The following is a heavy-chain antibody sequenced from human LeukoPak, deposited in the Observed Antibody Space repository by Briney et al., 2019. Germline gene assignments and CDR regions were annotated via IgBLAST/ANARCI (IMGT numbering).Heavy chain of an antibody. J-gene: IGHJ5*02. V-gene: IGHV5-51*01. CDR3: ARQEYCSGGSCYTWFDP. CDR1: GYSFTSYW. CDR2: IYPGDSDT. D-gene: IGHD2-15*01. Sequence: GESLKISCKGSGYSFTSYWIGWVRQLPGKGLEWMGIIYPGDSDTRYSPSFQGQVTISADKSISTAYLQWSSLKASDTAMYYCARQEYCSGGSCYTWFDPWGQGTLVTVSS.